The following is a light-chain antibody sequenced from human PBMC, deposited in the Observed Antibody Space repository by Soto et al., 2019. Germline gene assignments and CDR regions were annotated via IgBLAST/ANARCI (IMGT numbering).Light chain of an antibody. CDR3: QQYNKWPPYT. V-gene: IGKV3-15*01. CDR1: QSLSRL. J-gene: IGKJ2*01. Sequence: EIVMTQSPATLSVSPGERAPLPCRACQSLSRLWAWYQQKPGQAPRLLIYGASNRATGIPARFSGSGSGTEFTLTISSLQSEDFAVYYCQQYNKWPPYTFGQGTKLEIK. CDR2: GAS.